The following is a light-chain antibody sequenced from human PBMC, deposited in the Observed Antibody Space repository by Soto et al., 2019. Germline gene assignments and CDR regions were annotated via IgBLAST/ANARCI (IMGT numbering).Light chain of an antibody. J-gene: IGKJ4*01. CDR2: DAS. CDR3: QQYGGSPLVT. CDR1: QSVGSNY. V-gene: IGKV3-20*01. Sequence: EVVLTQSPDTLSLSPGERATLSCRASQSVGSNYLAWYQQKPGQAPRLLIFDASSRATGIPDRFSGSGSGTDFTLTISRLEPEDFAVYYCQQYGGSPLVTFGGGTKVEIK.